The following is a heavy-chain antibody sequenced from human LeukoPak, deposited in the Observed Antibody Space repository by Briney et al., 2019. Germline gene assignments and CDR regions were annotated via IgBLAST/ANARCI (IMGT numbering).Heavy chain of an antibody. Sequence: GASVTVTCKSSGYTFTSYYMHWVRQPPAQGLEWMGIIHLNGGSTSYAQKFQGRVTMTRDMSTSTVYMELSSLRSEDTAVYYCARVSVGCSSTSCYTPLWFDPWGQGTLVTVSS. CDR2: IHLNGGST. D-gene: IGHD2-2*02. CDR1: GYTFTSYY. CDR3: ARVSVGCSSTSCYTPLWFDP. V-gene: IGHV1-46*01. J-gene: IGHJ5*02.